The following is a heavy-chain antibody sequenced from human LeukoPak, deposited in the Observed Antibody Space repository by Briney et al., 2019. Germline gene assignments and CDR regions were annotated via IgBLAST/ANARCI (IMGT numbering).Heavy chain of an antibody. CDR1: GSSISSYY. CDR3: ARQRFLEWYFDY. V-gene: IGHV4-59*08. CDR2: IYYSGST. Sequence: SETLSLTCTVSGSSISSYYWSWIRQPPGKGLEWIGYIYYSGSTSYNPSLKSRVTISIDTSKNQFSLKLSSVTAADTAVYYCARQRFLEWYFDYWGQGTLVTVSS. D-gene: IGHD3-3*01. J-gene: IGHJ4*02.